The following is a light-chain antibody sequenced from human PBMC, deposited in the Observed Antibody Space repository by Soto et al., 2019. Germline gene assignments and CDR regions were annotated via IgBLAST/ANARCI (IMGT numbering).Light chain of an antibody. V-gene: IGLV2-14*03. CDR2: DVN. CDR3: CAYSTSGTHV. Sequence: QSALTQPASVSGSPGQSIPFSCTGTSSDVGSYDYVSWHQQHPGKAPKLIIYDVNNRPSGVPSRFSGSKSGNTASLIISGRQTEDEADYYCCAYSTSGTHVFGTGTKLTVL. CDR1: SSDVGSYDY. J-gene: IGLJ1*01.